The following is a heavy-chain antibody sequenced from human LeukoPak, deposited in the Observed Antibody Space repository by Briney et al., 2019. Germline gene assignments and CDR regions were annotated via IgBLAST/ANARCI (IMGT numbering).Heavy chain of an antibody. CDR3: AKGGNGIVPAFYGMDV. CDR1: GFIFSNYA. Sequence: PGGSLRLSCAASGFIFSNYAMHWVRQAPGKGLEWVAVISYDGSKKYHADSVKGRFTISRDNSKNTLYLQMNSLRAEDTAVYYCAKGGNGIVPAFYGMDVWGQGTTVTVSS. CDR2: ISYDGSKK. V-gene: IGHV3-30*04. J-gene: IGHJ6*02. D-gene: IGHD2-2*01.